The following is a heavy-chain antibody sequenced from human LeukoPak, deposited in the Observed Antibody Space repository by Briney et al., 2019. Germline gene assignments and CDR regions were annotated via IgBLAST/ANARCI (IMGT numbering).Heavy chain of an antibody. V-gene: IGHV1-2*02. D-gene: IGHD2-2*01. Sequence: ASVKVSCKASGYTFTGYYMHWVRQAPGQGLEWMGWINPNSGGTNYAQKFQGRVTMTSDTSISTAYMELSRLRSDDTAVYYCAREDVLGYCSSTSCSREVNFDYWGQGTLVTVSS. CDR2: INPNSGGT. J-gene: IGHJ4*02. CDR3: AREDVLGYCSSTSCSREVNFDY. CDR1: GYTFTGYY.